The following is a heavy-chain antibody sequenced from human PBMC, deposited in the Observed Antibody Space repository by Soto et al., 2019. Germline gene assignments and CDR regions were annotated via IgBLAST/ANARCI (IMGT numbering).Heavy chain of an antibody. V-gene: IGHV3-74*01. CDR1: GFTFTSYW. CDR2: INSDGSST. CDR3: ARGLKNYYGTDI. J-gene: IGHJ6*02. Sequence: EVQLVESGGDLVQPGGSLRLSCAASGFTFTSYWMHWVRQAPGKGLVWVSRINSDGSSTSYADSVKGRFTISRDNAKNTLYLQMDSLRAEDTAVFYCARGLKNYYGTDIWGQGTTVTVS.